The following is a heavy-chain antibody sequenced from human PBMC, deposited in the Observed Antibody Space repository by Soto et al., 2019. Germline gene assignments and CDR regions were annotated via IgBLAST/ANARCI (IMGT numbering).Heavy chain of an antibody. CDR1: GGSFSGYY. Sequence: QVQLQQWGAGLLKPSETLSLTCAVYGGSFSGYYWCWIRQPPGKGLEWIGEINHSGSTNYNPSLKSLFTLSVDTSKNQFSLSMSSVTAADTAVDYCAGLGYCRGGSCHLPLPSFDYWGPGTLGTVSS. V-gene: IGHV4-34*01. J-gene: IGHJ4*02. CDR3: AGLGYCRGGSCHLPLPSFDY. CDR2: INHSGST. D-gene: IGHD2-15*01.